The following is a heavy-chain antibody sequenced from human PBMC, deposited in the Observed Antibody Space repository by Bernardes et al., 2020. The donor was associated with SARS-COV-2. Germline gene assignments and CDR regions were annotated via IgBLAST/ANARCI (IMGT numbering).Heavy chain of an antibody. V-gene: IGHV4-59*08. D-gene: IGHD6-13*01. CDR2: AFHSAST. Sequence: TLSRTLSFSCGSITADYWSLIRQPPWKGLEWVGYAFHSASTNYNPSLKSRVTISIDASKNQFSLRLTSVTAADTAVYYCARGVRDSSSWYIDWYFDLWGRGTLVTVSS. J-gene: IGHJ2*01. CDR3: ARGVRDSSSWYIDWYFDL. CDR1: CGSITADY.